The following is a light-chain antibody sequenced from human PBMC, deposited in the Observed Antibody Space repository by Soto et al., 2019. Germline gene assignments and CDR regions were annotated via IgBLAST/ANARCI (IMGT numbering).Light chain of an antibody. Sequence: EIVMTQSPATLSVSPGERATLSCRASQSVSSSLAWYQQKPGQAPRLLFYGASTRATGVPARFSGSGSGTEFILTISSLQSEDLAVYYCQQYNNWLYTFGQGTKLEIK. CDR1: QSVSSS. V-gene: IGKV3-15*01. CDR3: QQYNNWLYT. J-gene: IGKJ2*01. CDR2: GAS.